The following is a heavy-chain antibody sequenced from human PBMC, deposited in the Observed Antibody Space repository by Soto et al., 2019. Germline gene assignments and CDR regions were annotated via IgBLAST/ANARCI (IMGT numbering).Heavy chain of an antibody. D-gene: IGHD2-2*01. V-gene: IGHV1-69*01. CDR3: ARGPPSYIVVVPAVHGDCY. CDR2: IIPIFGTA. CDR1: VGTLSSYA. J-gene: IGHJ4*02. Sequence: QVQLVQSVAEVKKPGYSVQVSCKASVGTLSSYAISWVRQAPGQGLEWMGGIIPIFGTANYAQKFQGRVTITADESTRTAYMELSSLRTEDTAVYYCARGPPSYIVVVPAVHGDCYWGQGTLVTGSS.